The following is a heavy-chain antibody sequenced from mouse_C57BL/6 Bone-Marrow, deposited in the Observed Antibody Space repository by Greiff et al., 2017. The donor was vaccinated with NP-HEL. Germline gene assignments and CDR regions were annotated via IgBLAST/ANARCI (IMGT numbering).Heavy chain of an antibody. J-gene: IGHJ3*01. CDR2: IYPGDGDT. V-gene: IGHV1-80*01. Sequence: QVQLKESGAELVKPGASVKISCKASGYAFSSYWMNWVKQRPGKGLEWIGQIYPGDGDTNYNGKFKGKATLTADKSSSTAYMQLSSLTSEDSAVYFCARGIYYGNYSYWGQGTLVTVSA. CDR3: ARGIYYGNYSY. D-gene: IGHD2-1*01. CDR1: GYAFSSYW.